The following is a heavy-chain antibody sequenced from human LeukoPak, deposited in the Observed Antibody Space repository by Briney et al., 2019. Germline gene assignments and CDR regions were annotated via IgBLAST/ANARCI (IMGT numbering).Heavy chain of an antibody. D-gene: IGHD1-20*01. J-gene: IGHJ4*02. V-gene: IGHV3-7*01. CDR3: ARVSGDITVFDL. CDR1: GFTFSSYW. CDR2: IKRDGSVK. Sequence: GGSLRLSCAASGFTFSSYWMSWVRQAPGKGLEWVASIKRDGSVKKYVDSVQGRFTVSRDNTKNSLYLQMNSLRADDTAVCYCARVSGDITVFDLWGQGPLVTVSS.